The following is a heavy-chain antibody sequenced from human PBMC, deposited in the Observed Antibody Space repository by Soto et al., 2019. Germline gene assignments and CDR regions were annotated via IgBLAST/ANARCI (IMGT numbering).Heavy chain of an antibody. V-gene: IGHV4-31*03. J-gene: IGHJ4*02. CDR2: VYYSGAT. CDR3: ARDKDLQPTVWGF. Sequence: SETLSLTCTVSGDSMATGGHYYNWIRQVPGKGLEWIGYVYYSGATHYTPSLRARATISRDTSKNQFSLRLISVTAADTALYYCARDKDLQPTVWGFWGQGIQVTVS. CDR1: GDSMATGGHY. D-gene: IGHD3-16*01.